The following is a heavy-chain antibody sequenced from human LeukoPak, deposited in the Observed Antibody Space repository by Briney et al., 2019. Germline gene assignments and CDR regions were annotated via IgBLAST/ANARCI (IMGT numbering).Heavy chain of an antibody. D-gene: IGHD1-26*01. Sequence: SETLSLTCTVSGGSISSGGYYWSWIRQHPGKGLEWIGYIYYSGSTNYNPSLKSRVTISVDTSKNQFSLKLSSVTAADTAVYYCARVPSGSYYDYYYYYGMDVWGQGTTVTVSS. CDR3: ARVPSGSYYDYYYYYGMDV. CDR1: GGSISSGGYY. J-gene: IGHJ6*02. V-gene: IGHV4-61*08. CDR2: IYYSGST.